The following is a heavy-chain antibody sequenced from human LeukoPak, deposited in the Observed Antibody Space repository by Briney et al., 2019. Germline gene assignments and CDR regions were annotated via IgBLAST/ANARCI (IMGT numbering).Heavy chain of an antibody. D-gene: IGHD3-22*01. CDR2: IYSGGST. J-gene: IGHJ4*02. CDR1: GGSISSSSYY. CDR3: AREPPRTYYYDSSGYDY. Sequence: GTLSLTCTVSGGSISSSSYYMSWVRQAPGEGLEWVSVIYSGGSTYYADSVKGRFTISRDNSKNQLYLQMNNLRAEDTAVYYCAREPPRTYYYDSSGYDYWGQGTLVTVSS. V-gene: IGHV3-66*01.